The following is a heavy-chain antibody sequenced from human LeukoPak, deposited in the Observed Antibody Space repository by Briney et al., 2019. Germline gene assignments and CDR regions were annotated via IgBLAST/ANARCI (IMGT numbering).Heavy chain of an antibody. CDR2: FDPEDGET. J-gene: IGHJ4*02. V-gene: IGHV1-24*01. D-gene: IGHD3-22*01. CDR1: GYTLTELS. Sequence: GASVKVSCKVSGYTLTELSMHWVRQAPGKGLEWMGGFDPEDGETIYAQKFQGRVTMTEDTSTDTAYMELSSLRSEDTAVYYCATGTGDYHDSSGYRAFSYWGQGTLVTVSS. CDR3: ATGTGDYHDSSGYRAFSY.